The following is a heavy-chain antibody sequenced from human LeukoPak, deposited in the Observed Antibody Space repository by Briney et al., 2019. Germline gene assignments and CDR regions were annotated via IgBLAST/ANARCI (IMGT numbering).Heavy chain of an antibody. J-gene: IGHJ4*02. Sequence: GASVRVSCKASGYTFTSYGITWVRQAPGQGLEWMGWISPYNGNTNYAQKLQGRVTMTTDTSTSTAYMELRSLRSDDTAVYYCAREPYSSSSDYWGQGTLVTVSS. CDR2: ISPYNGNT. V-gene: IGHV1-18*01. CDR1: GYTFTSYG. D-gene: IGHD6-6*01. CDR3: AREPYSSSSDY.